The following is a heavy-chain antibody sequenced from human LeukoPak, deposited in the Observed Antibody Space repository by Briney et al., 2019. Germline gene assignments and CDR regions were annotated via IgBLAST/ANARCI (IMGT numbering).Heavy chain of an antibody. D-gene: IGHD4-17*01. CDR1: GFTFSTHA. Sequence: QSGGSLRLSCAASGFTFSTHAMSWVRQAPGKGLEWVSAISGSDYSTYYADSVKGRFTISRDNSKNTLYLQMNSLRAEDTAVYYCAKVTTLTSYYIDYWGQGTLVTVSS. CDR3: AKVTTLTSYYIDY. V-gene: IGHV3-23*01. CDR2: ISGSDYST. J-gene: IGHJ4*02.